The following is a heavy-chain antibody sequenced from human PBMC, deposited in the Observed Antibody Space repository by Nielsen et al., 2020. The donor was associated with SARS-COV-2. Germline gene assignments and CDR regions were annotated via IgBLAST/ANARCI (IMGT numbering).Heavy chain of an antibody. V-gene: IGHV5-10-1*01. D-gene: IGHD3-10*01. CDR1: GYSFTSYW. CDR3: ARRFSYSNFDY. J-gene: IGHJ4*02. Sequence: GESLKISCKGSGYSFTSYWITWVRQMPGKGLEWLGRIDPSDSYTNYSPSFQGHVTMSVDKSINTAYLQWSSLKASDTAMYYCARRFSYSNFDYWGRGTLVTVSS. CDR2: IDPSDSYT.